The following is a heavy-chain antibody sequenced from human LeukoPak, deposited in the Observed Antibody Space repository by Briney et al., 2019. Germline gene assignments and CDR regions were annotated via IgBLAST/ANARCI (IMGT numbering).Heavy chain of an antibody. J-gene: IGHJ4*02. CDR2: IIPIFGTA. Sequence: SVKVSCKASGGTFSSYAISCVRQAPGQGLEWMGGIIPIFGTANYAQKFRGRVTITADESTSTAYMELSSLRSEDTAVYYCARDANPFTMIRGVFDYWGQGTLVTVSS. D-gene: IGHD3-10*01. CDR3: ARDANPFTMIRGVFDY. CDR1: GGTFSSYA. V-gene: IGHV1-69*01.